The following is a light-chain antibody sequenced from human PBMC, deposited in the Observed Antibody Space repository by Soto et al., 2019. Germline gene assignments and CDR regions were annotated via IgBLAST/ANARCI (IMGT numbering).Light chain of an antibody. V-gene: IGKV3-15*01. J-gene: IGKJ1*01. CDR2: GAS. CDR1: QSVSSD. CDR3: QQYEKWPWT. Sequence: EIVLTQSPGTLSLSPGERATVSCRASQSVSSDLAWYQQKPGQAPRLFIYGASTRATGIPARFSGSGSGTEFTLTISSLQSEDFAVYYCQQYEKWPWTFGQGTKVDIK.